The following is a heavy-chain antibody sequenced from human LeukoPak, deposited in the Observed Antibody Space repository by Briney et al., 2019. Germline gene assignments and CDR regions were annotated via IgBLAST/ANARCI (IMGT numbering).Heavy chain of an antibody. Sequence: CPRPSRALSGFNLNTDATTWVRHAPGKGLWWVAFIRYDGSNKYYADSVKGRFTISRDNSKNTLYLQMNSLRAEDTAVYYCAKGVMVRVVIRYFDYWGQGTLVTVSS. J-gene: IGHJ4*02. V-gene: IGHV3-30*02. CDR3: AKGVMVRVVIRYFDY. D-gene: IGHD3-10*01. CDR1: GFNLNTDA. CDR2: IRYDGSNK.